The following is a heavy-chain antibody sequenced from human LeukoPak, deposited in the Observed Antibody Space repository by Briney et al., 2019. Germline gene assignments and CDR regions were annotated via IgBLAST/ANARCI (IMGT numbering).Heavy chain of an antibody. D-gene: IGHD3-22*01. Sequence: GGSLRLSCAASGFTFSNYAMRWVRQAPGKGLEWVSGISGSGDSTYYADSVKGRFTISRDNSKNTLYLQMNSLRAEDTAVYYCAKDGGSDSSGYYLHYYYYYYMDVWGKGTTVTISS. CDR1: GFTFSNYA. J-gene: IGHJ6*03. V-gene: IGHV3-23*01. CDR2: ISGSGDST. CDR3: AKDGGSDSSGYYLHYYYYYYMDV.